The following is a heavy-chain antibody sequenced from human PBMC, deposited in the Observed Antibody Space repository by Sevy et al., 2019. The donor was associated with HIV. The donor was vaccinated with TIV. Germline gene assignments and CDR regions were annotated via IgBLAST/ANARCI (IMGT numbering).Heavy chain of an antibody. CDR2: IRGSGGST. J-gene: IGHJ4*02. V-gene: IGHV3-23*01. Sequence: GGSLRLSCAASGFTFSSYAMSWVRQAPGKGLEWVSAIRGSGGSTYYADSVKGRFTISRDNSKNTLYLQMNSLRAEDTAAYYCANFPYCSSTSCPQLPLFDDWGQGTLVTVSS. D-gene: IGHD2-2*01. CDR1: GFTFSSYA. CDR3: ANFPYCSSTSCPQLPLFDD.